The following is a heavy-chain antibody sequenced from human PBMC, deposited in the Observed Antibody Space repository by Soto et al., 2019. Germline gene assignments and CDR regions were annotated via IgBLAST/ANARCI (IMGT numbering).Heavy chain of an antibody. CDR3: ARSRRGAYSSGWYSPSGYYNYGIDV. D-gene: IGHD6-19*01. CDR1: GGSLSSYY. J-gene: IGHJ6*02. Sequence: SETLSLTCTVSGGSLSSYYWSWIRQAPGKGLENLGYVYCSDSINYSPSLQGQVTISADTSISTAYLQWTSLKASDTAMYYCARSRRGAYSSGWYSPSGYYNYGIDVWGQGTKVTVSS. V-gene: IGHV4-59*12. CDR2: VYCSDSI.